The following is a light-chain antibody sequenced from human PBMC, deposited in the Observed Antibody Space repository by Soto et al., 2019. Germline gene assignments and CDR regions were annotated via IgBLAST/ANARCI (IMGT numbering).Light chain of an antibody. J-gene: IGKJ4*01. CDR1: QGISSY. CDR3: QQYYSYPPT. Sequence: AIRMTQSPSSLSASTGDRVTITCRASQGISSYLAWYQQKPGKAPKLLIYAASTLQSGVPSRFSGSGSGTAFTLTISCLQSEDFATYYCQQYYSYPPTFGGGTKVEIK. CDR2: AAS. V-gene: IGKV1-8*01.